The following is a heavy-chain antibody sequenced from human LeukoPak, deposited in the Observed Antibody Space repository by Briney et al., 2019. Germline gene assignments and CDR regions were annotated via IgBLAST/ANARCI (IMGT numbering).Heavy chain of an antibody. J-gene: IGHJ4*02. Sequence: GGSLRLSCAASGFTFSSYGMHWVRQAPGKGLEWVAVISYDGSNKYYADSVKGRFTISRDNSKNTLYLQMNSLRAEDTAVYYCAKDSGNYWGQGTLVTVSS. CDR2: ISYDGSNK. V-gene: IGHV3-30*18. CDR3: AKDSGNY. D-gene: IGHD1-26*01. CDR1: GFTFSSYG.